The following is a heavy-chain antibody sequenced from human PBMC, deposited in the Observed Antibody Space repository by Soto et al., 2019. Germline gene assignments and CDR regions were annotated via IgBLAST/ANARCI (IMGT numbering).Heavy chain of an antibody. D-gene: IGHD1-1*01. CDR2: ITTYNGGNT. CDR3: ARADRTTATIVYFDF. CDR1: GHTFSYYG. V-gene: IGHV1-18*01. J-gene: IGHJ4*02. Sequence: ASVKVSCKASGHTFSYYGISWVRQAPGQGLEWMGWITTYNGGNTDYAQKVQGRVTLTIDTSTSTANMELWNLRSDDTAVYYCARADRTTATIVYFDFWGQGTLVTVSS.